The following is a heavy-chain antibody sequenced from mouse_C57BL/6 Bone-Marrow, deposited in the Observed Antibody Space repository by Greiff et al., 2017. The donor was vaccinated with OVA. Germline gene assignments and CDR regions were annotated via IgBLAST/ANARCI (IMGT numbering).Heavy chain of an antibody. CDR1: GFSLTSYA. CDR2: IWTGGGT. CDR3: ARSLITTVVAPYYFDY. D-gene: IGHD1-1*01. V-gene: IGHV2-9-1*01. J-gene: IGHJ2*01. Sequence: VQLQESGPGLVAPSQSLSITCTVSGFSLTSYAISWVRQPPGKGLEWLGVIWTGGGTNYNSALKSRLSISKDNSKSQVFLKMNSLQTDDTARYYCARSLITTVVAPYYFDYWGQGTTLTVSS.